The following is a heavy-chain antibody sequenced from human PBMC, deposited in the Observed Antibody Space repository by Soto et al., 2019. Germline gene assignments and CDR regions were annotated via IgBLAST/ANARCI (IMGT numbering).Heavy chain of an antibody. Sequence: SETLSLTCTVYGGSFSGYYWSWIRQPPGKGLEWIGEINHSGSTNYNPSLKSRVTISVDTSKNQFSLKLSSVTAADTAVYYCGRAGYYYDSSGYYYYYYGMDVWGQGTTVTVS. CDR3: GRAGYYYDSSGYYYYYYGMDV. J-gene: IGHJ6*02. CDR1: GGSFSGYY. V-gene: IGHV4-34*01. CDR2: INHSGST. D-gene: IGHD3-22*01.